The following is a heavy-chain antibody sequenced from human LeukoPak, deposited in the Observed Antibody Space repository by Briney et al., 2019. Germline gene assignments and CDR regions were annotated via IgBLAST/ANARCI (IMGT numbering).Heavy chain of an antibody. CDR1: GFTFSSYE. CDR3: AAWGYDILTGYYRDY. J-gene: IGHJ4*02. CDR2: ISSSGSNI. V-gene: IGHV3-48*03. Sequence: GGSLRLSCAASGFTFSSYEMNWVRQAPGKGLKWVSYISSSGSNIYYADSVKGRFTVSRDNAKNSLYLQMNSLRAEDTAVYDCAAWGYDILTGYYRDYWGQGTLVTVSS. D-gene: IGHD3-9*01.